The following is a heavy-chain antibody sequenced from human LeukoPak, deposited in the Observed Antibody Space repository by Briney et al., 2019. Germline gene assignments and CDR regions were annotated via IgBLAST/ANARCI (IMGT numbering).Heavy chain of an antibody. Sequence: PGGSLRLSCAASGFTFSNYAVSWVRQAPGKGLEWVSAISGSGASTHYADSVKGRFTISRDNSRNTVSLQMNSLRVEDTALYFCARDGIMIFGFSAHDGFGLWGQGTMVTVST. CDR3: ARDGIMIFGFSAHDGFGL. D-gene: IGHD3/OR15-3a*01. CDR1: GFTFSNYA. CDR2: ISGSGAST. J-gene: IGHJ3*01. V-gene: IGHV3-23*01.